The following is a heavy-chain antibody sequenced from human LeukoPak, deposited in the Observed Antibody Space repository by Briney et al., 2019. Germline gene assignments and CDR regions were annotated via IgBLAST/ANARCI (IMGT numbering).Heavy chain of an antibody. Sequence: SETLSLTCAVYGGSFSGYYWSWIRQPPGKGLEWIGEINHSGSTNYNPSLKSRVTISVDTSKNQFSLKLSSVTAADTAVYYCARRNKYSRARGYSYGCGYWGQGTLVTVSS. D-gene: IGHD5-18*01. CDR1: GGSFSGYY. V-gene: IGHV4-34*01. J-gene: IGHJ4*02. CDR2: INHSGST. CDR3: ARRNKYSRARGYSYGCGY.